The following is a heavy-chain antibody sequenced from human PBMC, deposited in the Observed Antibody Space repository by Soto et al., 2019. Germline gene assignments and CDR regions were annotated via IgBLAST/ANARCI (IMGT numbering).Heavy chain of an antibody. CDR1: GGSFSGYY. CDR2: INHSGST. D-gene: IGHD1-26*01. J-gene: IGHJ4*02. CDR3: ARGRSGSYFY. Sequence: SETLSLTCAVYGGSFSGYYWSWIRQPPGKGLEWIGEINHSGSTNYNPSLKSRVTISVDTSKNQFSLKLSSVTAADTAVYYCARGRSGSYFYWGQGTLVTVSS. V-gene: IGHV4-34*01.